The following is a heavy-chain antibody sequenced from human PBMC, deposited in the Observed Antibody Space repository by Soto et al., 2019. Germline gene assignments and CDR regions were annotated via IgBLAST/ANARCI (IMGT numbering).Heavy chain of an antibody. Sequence: QVQLVQSGAEVKKPGSSVKVSCKASGGTFSSYTISWVRQAPGQGLEWMGRIIPILGIANYAQKFQGRVTITADKSTSTAYMELSSLRSEDTAVYSCARGYSYGPRGYWGQGTLVTVSS. J-gene: IGHJ4*02. CDR2: IIPILGIA. CDR3: ARGYSYGPRGY. CDR1: GGTFSSYT. D-gene: IGHD5-18*01. V-gene: IGHV1-69*02.